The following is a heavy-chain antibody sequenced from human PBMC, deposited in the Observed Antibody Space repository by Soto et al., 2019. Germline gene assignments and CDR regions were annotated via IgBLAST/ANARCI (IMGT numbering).Heavy chain of an antibody. J-gene: IGHJ4*02. V-gene: IGHV1-69*01. CDR3: ARGYSTGYFDY. Sequence: QVQLVQSGAEVQKPGSSMKVSCKTSGGTFSNYYISWVRQAPGQGLEWMGDIIPMFDTPKYAQKFQGRVTITADESTSAAYMGLSSLRAEDTAVYYCARGYSTGYFDYWGQGTLITVSS. CDR2: IIPMFDTP. D-gene: IGHD1-20*01. CDR1: GGTFSNYY.